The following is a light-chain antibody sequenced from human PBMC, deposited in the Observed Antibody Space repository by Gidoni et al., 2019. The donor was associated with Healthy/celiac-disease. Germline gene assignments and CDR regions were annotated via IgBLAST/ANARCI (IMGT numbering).Light chain of an antibody. V-gene: IGKV1-5*03. CDR3: QQYNSYPWT. J-gene: IGKJ1*01. Sequence: IPLTPSPSTLSASVGDRVTITCRASQSISSCLDWYQQKPGKAPKLLIYKASSFESGVPSRFSGSGSGTEFTLTISSLQPDDFATYYCQQYNSYPWTFGQGTKVEIK. CDR2: KAS. CDR1: QSISSC.